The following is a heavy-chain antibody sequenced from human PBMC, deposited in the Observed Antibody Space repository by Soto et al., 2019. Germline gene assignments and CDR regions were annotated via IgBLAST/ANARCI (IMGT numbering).Heavy chain of an antibody. V-gene: IGHV3-23*01. D-gene: IGHD3-22*01. J-gene: IGHJ4*02. CDR3: ATRAYYDSRGYYYYEYYFDY. Sequence: GGSLRLSSAAFGFTFSNYAMSWVRQAPGKGLEWVSGISGRGSRSGTRTYYADSVKGRFTISRDNSKNTLYLQVDSLRAEDTAVYYCATRAYYDSRGYYYYEYYFDYWGQGTLVTVSS. CDR2: ISGRGSRSGTRT. CDR1: GFTFSNYA.